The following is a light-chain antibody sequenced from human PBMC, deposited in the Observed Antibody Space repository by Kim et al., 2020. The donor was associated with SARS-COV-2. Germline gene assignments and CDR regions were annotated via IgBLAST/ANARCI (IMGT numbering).Light chain of an antibody. CDR2: KDN. Sequence: SYELTQSPSVSVSPGQTARITCSGDVLRKQFAYWYQQKPGQAPILIIYKDNKRPSGIPERVSGSRSGTTATLTISGVQAEDEADYYCQSADGITTYHVMFGGGTQLTVL. J-gene: IGLJ3*02. CDR1: VLRKQF. CDR3: QSADGITTYHVM. V-gene: IGLV3-25*03.